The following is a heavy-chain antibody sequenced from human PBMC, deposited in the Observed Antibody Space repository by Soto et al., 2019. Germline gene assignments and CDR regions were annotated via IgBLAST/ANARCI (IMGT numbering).Heavy chain of an antibody. CDR3: ARVTSPVDNWFDP. Sequence: SVKVSCKASGYTFTSYAISWVRQAPGQGLEWMGGIIPIFGTANYAQKFQGRVTITADESTSTAYMELSSLRSEDTAVYYCARVTSPVDNWFDPWGQGTLVTVSS. CDR1: GYTFTSYA. V-gene: IGHV1-69*13. J-gene: IGHJ5*02. CDR2: IIPIFGTA. D-gene: IGHD2-15*01.